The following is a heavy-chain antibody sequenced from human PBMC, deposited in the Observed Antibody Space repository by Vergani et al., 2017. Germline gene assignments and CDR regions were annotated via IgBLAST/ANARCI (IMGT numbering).Heavy chain of an antibody. CDR2: IYYSGST. CDR1: GGSISSSSYY. CDR3: ARHQGWQLVLNN. V-gene: IGHV4-39*01. J-gene: IGHJ4*02. D-gene: IGHD6-13*01. Sequence: QLQLQESGPGLVKPSETLSLTCTVSGGSISSSSYYWGWIRQPPGKGLEWIGSIYYSGSTYYNPSLKSRVTISVDTSKNQFSLKLSSVTAADTAVYYCARHQGWQLVLNNWGQGTLVTVSS.